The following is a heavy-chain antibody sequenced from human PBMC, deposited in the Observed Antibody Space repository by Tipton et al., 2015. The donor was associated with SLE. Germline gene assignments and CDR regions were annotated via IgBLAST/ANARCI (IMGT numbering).Heavy chain of an antibody. D-gene: IGHD6-19*01. Sequence: GSLRLSCAASGFTFSSYWMYWVRQAPGKGPVWVSRINSDGSSTTYADSVRGRFTISRDNSKNTLFLQMSSLRPEDTAMYYCAKDLVAVVRKNYYGVDVWGQGTTVTVSS. J-gene: IGHJ6*02. CDR3: AKDLVAVVRKNYYGVDV. CDR1: GFTFSSYW. CDR2: INSDGSST. V-gene: IGHV3-74*01.